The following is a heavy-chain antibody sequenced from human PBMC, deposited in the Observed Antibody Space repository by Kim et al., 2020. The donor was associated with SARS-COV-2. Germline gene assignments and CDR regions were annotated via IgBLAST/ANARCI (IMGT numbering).Heavy chain of an antibody. J-gene: IGHJ3*02. CDR3: ARGQGRSILTGLDAFDI. CDR1: GFSLSSSGMC. CDR2: IDWDDDK. V-gene: IGHV2-70*01. Sequence: SGPTLVNPTQTLTLTCTFSGFSLSSSGMCMSWIRQPPGKALEWLALIDWDDDKYYSTSLKTRLTISKDTSKNQVVLTMTNMDPVDTATYYCARGQGRSILTGLDAFDIWGQGTVVTVSS. D-gene: IGHD3-9*01.